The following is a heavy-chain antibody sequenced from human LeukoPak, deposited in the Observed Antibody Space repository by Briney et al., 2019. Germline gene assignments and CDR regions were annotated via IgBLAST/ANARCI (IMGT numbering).Heavy chain of an antibody. CDR2: ISAYNGNT. Sequence: GASVKVSCKASGYTFTSYGISWVRQAPGQGLEWMGWISAYNGNTNYAQKLQGRVTMTTDTSTSTAYMELRSLRSDDTAVYYCAMKYSSSWLTREGYFDYWGQGTLVTVSS. D-gene: IGHD6-13*01. CDR3: AMKYSSSWLTREGYFDY. V-gene: IGHV1-18*01. CDR1: GYTFTSYG. J-gene: IGHJ4*02.